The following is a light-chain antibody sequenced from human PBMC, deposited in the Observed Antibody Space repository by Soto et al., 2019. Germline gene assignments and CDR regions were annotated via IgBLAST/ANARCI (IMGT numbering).Light chain of an antibody. J-gene: IGKJ2*01. V-gene: IGKV3-15*01. CDR3: QQYNNWPPYT. CDR1: QSVSSN. Sequence: EIVMTQSPATMSVSPGDRATLYCRASQSVSSNLSWYQQKPGQAPRLLIYGASTRATGIPARFSGSGSGTEFTLTFSSLQSEDFAVYCCQQYNNWPPYTFGQGTKLEIK. CDR2: GAS.